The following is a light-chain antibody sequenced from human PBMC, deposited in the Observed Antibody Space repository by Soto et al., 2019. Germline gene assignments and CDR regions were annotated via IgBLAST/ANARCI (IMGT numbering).Light chain of an antibody. J-gene: IGKJ1*01. CDR1: QSTFSN. CDR2: DAS. CDR3: QQYNKWPQT. Sequence: EIVMTQSPATLSVSPGERVPLSCRASQSTFSNLAWYQQKPGQTPRLLIHDASIRATGIPARFSGSGSGTEFTLTITSLQSEDFAVYYCQQYNKWPQTFGQGTKVDIK. V-gene: IGKV3-15*01.